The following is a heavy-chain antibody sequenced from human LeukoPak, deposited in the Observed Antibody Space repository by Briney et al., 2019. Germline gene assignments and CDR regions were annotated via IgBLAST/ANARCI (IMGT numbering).Heavy chain of an antibody. J-gene: IGHJ6*03. Sequence: PGGSLRLSCAASGFTFSSYAMSWVRQAPEKGLEWVSGILDSGYSTYYANSVKGRFTISRDNSNNTLYLQMKSLRAEDTAVYYCAKLGGHPLHNYYVGVWGKGTTVAVSS. CDR3: AKLGGHPLHNYYVGV. V-gene: IGHV3-23*01. CDR2: ILDSGYST. CDR1: GFTFSSYA. D-gene: IGHD3-16*01.